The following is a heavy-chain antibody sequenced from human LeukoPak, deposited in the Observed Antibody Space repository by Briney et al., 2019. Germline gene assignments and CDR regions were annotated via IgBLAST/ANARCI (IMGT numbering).Heavy chain of an antibody. V-gene: IGHV4-34*01. CDR2: INHSGST. D-gene: IGHD2-2*01. CDR1: GGSFSGYY. Sequence: KASETLSLTCAVYGGSFSGYYWSWIRQPPGKGLEWIGEINHSGSTNYNPSLKSRVTISVGTSKNQFSLKLSSVTAADTAVYYCARVETDIVVVPAARWFDPWGQGTLVTVSS. CDR3: ARVETDIVVVPAARWFDP. J-gene: IGHJ5*02.